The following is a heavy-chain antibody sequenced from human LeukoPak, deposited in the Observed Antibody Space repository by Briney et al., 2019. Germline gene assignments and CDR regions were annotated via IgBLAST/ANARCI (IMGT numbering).Heavy chain of an antibody. Sequence: GASVKVSCKASGYTFTSYGISWVRQAPGQGLEWMGWISAYNGNTNYAQKLQGRVTMTKDTSTSTAYMEVRSLRSDDTAVYYCARVIGSGATFDYWGQGTLVTVSS. J-gene: IGHJ4*02. V-gene: IGHV1-18*01. CDR1: GYTFTSYG. CDR2: ISAYNGNT. D-gene: IGHD1-26*01. CDR3: ARVIGSGATFDY.